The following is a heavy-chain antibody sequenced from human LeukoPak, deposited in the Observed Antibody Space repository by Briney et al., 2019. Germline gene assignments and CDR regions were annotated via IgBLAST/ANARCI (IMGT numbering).Heavy chain of an antibody. CDR1: GYTFTSYG. D-gene: IGHD2/OR15-2a*01. Sequence: GASVKVSCKASGYTFTSYGISWVRQAPGQGLEWMGWISAYNGNTNYAQKLQGRVTMTTDTSTSTAYMELRSLRSDDTAVYYCARSSFDRSVFGGQEDYWGQGTLVTVSS. CDR3: ARSSFDRSVFGGQEDY. V-gene: IGHV1-18*01. J-gene: IGHJ4*02. CDR2: ISAYNGNT.